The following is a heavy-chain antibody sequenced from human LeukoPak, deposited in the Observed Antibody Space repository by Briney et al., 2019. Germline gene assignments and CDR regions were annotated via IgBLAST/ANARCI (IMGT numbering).Heavy chain of an antibody. CDR3: ARYVSAIRFLDPVIGFDP. V-gene: IGHV1-18*01. CDR2: ISAYNGNT. Sequence: ASVKVSCKASGYTFTSYGISWVRQAPGQGLGWMGWISAYNGNTNYAQKLQGRVTMTTDTSTSTAYMELRSLRSDDTAVYYCARYVSAIRFLDPVIGFDPWGQGTLVTVSS. J-gene: IGHJ5*02. CDR1: GYTFTSYG. D-gene: IGHD3-3*01.